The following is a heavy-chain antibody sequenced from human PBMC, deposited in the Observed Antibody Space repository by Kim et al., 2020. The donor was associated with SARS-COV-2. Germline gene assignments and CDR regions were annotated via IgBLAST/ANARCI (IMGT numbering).Heavy chain of an antibody. J-gene: IGHJ4*02. CDR2: TYYSGSA. V-gene: IGHV4-39*01. CDR1: GASISSSSYY. Sequence: SETLSLTCTVSGASISSSSYYWGWIRQPPGKGLEWIGSTYYSGSAYYNPSLKSRVTISVDTSKNQFSLKLSSVTAADTAVYYCARGHAADYWGQGTLVTVSS. CDR3: ARGHAADY. D-gene: IGHD6-13*01.